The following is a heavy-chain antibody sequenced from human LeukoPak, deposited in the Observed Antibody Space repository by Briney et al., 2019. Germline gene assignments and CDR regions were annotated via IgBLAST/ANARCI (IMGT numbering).Heavy chain of an antibody. D-gene: IGHD1-26*01. CDR3: ARGRGKDNTYYSFDV. V-gene: IGHV3-48*03. Sequence: GGSLRLSCTASGFTFSTYEMYWCRQAPGRGREWLSYVNNGGDTIYYAESVRGRFTISRDNGKNSLYLQMNSLADEDTALYYCARGRGKDNTYYSFDVWGQGTLVTVSS. CDR2: VNNGGDTI. J-gene: IGHJ3*01. CDR1: GFTFSTYE.